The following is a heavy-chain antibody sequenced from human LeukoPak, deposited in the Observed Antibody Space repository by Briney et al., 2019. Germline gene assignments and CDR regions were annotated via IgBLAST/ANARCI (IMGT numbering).Heavy chain of an antibody. Sequence: GESLKISCKGSGYSFTSYWIGWVRQMPGKGLEWMGIIYPGDSDTRYSPSFQGQVTISADKSISTAYLQWSSLKASDTAMYYCARLSGQQLAYNWFDPWGQGTLVTVSS. CDR2: IYPGDSDT. D-gene: IGHD6-13*01. J-gene: IGHJ5*02. CDR1: GYSFTSYW. CDR3: ARLSGQQLAYNWFDP. V-gene: IGHV5-51*01.